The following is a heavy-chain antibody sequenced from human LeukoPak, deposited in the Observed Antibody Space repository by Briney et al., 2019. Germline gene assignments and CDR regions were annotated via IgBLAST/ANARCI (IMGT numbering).Heavy chain of an antibody. V-gene: IGHV3-7*03. CDR1: GFTFSNYW. Sequence: QPGGSLRLSCAASGFTFSNYWMNWVRQAPGKGPEWVANIKQDGSEKDYVDSVKGRFTISRDNSKNSLYLQVNSLRAEDTAVYYWAGGGRFLKWLIDYWGQGTLVTVSS. CDR2: IKQDGSEK. CDR3: AGGGRFLKWLIDY. J-gene: IGHJ4*02. D-gene: IGHD3-3*01.